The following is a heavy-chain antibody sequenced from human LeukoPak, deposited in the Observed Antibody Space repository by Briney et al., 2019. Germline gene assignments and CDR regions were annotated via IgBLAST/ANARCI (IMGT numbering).Heavy chain of an antibody. Sequence: GGSLRLSCAASGFTFSSYAMHWVRQAPGKGLEWVAVISYDGSNKYYADSVKGRFTISRDDSKSIAYLQMNSLKTEDTAVYYCTSILEWLLSVDYWGQGTLVTVSS. V-gene: IGHV3-30-3*01. J-gene: IGHJ4*02. D-gene: IGHD3-3*01. CDR1: GFTFSSYA. CDR3: TSILEWLLSVDY. CDR2: ISYDGSNK.